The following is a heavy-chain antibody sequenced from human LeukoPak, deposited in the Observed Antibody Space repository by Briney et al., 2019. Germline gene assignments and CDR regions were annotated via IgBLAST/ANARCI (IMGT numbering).Heavy chain of an antibody. CDR3: AREYYDSSGYYSYYFDY. Sequence: RASAKVSCKASGYTFTGYYMHWVRQAPGQGLEWMGWISPNSGGTNNAQNFQGRVTMTRDTSISTAYMELSRLRSDDTAVYYCAREYYDSSGYYSYYFDYWGQGTLVTVSS. CDR2: ISPNSGGT. V-gene: IGHV1-2*02. CDR1: GYTFTGYY. J-gene: IGHJ4*02. D-gene: IGHD3-22*01.